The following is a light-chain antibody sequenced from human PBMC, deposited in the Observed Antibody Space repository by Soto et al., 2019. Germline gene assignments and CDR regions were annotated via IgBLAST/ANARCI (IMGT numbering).Light chain of an antibody. V-gene: IGKV1-27*01. Sequence: DIQMTQSPSSLSAFVGDRVTITCRASQDIGNFLAWYQQKPGKVPKLLIYAASTLQSGVPSRFSGSGSGTEFTLTISSLQPEDFATYYCQQLKSNLITFGQGTRLEIK. CDR2: AAS. CDR3: QQLKSNLIT. CDR1: QDIGNF. J-gene: IGKJ5*01.